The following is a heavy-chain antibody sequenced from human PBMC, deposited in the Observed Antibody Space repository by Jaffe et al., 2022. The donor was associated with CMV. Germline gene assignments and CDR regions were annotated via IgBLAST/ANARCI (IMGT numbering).Heavy chain of an antibody. CDR2: ISSSSSYI. V-gene: IGHV3-21*01. CDR1: GFTFSSYS. CDR3: ARDVSGHDYGDYDFNYYYYGMDV. J-gene: IGHJ6*02. Sequence: EVQLVESGGGLVKPGGSLRLSCAASGFTFSSYSMNWVRQAPGKGLEWVSSISSSSSYIYYADSVKGRFTISRDNAKNSLYLQMNSLRAEDTAVYYCARDVSGHDYGDYDFNYYYYGMDVWGQGTTVTVSS. D-gene: IGHD4-17*01.